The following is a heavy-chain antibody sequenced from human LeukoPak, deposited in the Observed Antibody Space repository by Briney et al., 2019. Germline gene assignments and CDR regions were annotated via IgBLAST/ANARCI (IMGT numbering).Heavy chain of an antibody. V-gene: IGHV3-43*01. CDR1: GFKFADAP. Sequence: PGGSLRLSCTASGFKFADAPMHWVRQPPGKGLEWIALITWGATDSYYADSVKGRFTISRDDSRNTLYLQMNSLRAEDTAVYYCATPQNSNYGPRTGYSFDYWGQGTLVTVSS. CDR3: ATPQNSNYGPRTGYSFDY. J-gene: IGHJ4*02. D-gene: IGHD3-9*01. CDR2: ITWGATDS.